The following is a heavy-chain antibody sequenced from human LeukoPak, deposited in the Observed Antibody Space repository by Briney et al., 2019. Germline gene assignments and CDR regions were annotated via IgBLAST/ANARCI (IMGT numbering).Heavy chain of an antibody. CDR3: AKDLKRWQQLRWFDP. CDR1: VFTFSSYA. J-gene: IGHJ5*02. Sequence: PGGSLRLSCAASVFTFSSYAMSWVRQAPGKGLEWVSAISGSGGSTYYADSVKGRFTISRDNSKNTLYLQMNSLRAEDTAVYYCAKDLKRWQQLRWFDPWGQGTLVTVSS. D-gene: IGHD6-13*01. CDR2: ISGSGGST. V-gene: IGHV3-23*01.